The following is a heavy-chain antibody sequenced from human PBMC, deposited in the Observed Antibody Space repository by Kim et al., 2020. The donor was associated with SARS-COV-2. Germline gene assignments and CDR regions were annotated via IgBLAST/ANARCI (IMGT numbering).Heavy chain of an antibody. Sequence: ASVKVSCKASGYTFTSYAMHWVRQAPGQRLEWMGWINAGNGNTKYSQKFQGRVTITRDTSASTAYMELSSLRSEDTAVYYCASEYSSGWYVESYYYGMDVWGQGTTVTVSS. V-gene: IGHV1-3*01. CDR3: ASEYSSGWYVESYYYGMDV. D-gene: IGHD6-19*01. CDR1: GYTFTSYA. J-gene: IGHJ6*02. CDR2: INAGNGNT.